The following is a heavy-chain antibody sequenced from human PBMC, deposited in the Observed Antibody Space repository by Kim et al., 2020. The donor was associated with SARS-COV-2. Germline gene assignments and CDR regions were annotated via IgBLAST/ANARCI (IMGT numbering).Heavy chain of an antibody. CDR1: GFRFTSYT. V-gene: IGHV3-30-3*01. CDR3: VAEDYNYVFEI. J-gene: IGHJ3*02. Sequence: GGSLRLSCAASGFRFTSYTMHWVRQAPGKALEWVALVSYDETNRDYAGSVKGRFTVSRDNSKNTLFLHMNSLRPDDTSTYYCVAEDYNYVFEIWGQVTMV. CDR2: VSYDETNR. D-gene: IGHD4-4*01.